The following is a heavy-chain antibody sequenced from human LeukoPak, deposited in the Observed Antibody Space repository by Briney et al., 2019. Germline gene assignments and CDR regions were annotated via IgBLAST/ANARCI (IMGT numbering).Heavy chain of an antibody. CDR3: ARRAVFGLYFGVVMWWFDP. CDR2: ISSSSSYM. CDR1: GFTFSTYS. D-gene: IGHD3-3*01. V-gene: IGHV3-21*01. J-gene: IGHJ5*02. Sequence: GGSLRLSCAASGFTFSTYSMNWVRQAPGKGLEWVSSISSSSSYMHYADSVKGRFTISRDNAKNSLYLQMNSLRAEDTAVYYCARRAVFGLYFGVVMWWFDPWGQGTLVTVSS.